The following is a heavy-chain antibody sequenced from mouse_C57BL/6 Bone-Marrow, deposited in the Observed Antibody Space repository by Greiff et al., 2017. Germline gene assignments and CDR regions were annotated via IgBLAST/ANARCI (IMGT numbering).Heavy chain of an antibody. CDR3: AISWDYFDY. V-gene: IGHV1-74*01. J-gene: IGHJ2*01. D-gene: IGHD4-1*01. Sequence: VQLQQPGAELVKPGASVKVSCKASGYTFPSYWMHWVKQRPGQGLEWIGRHHPSDSDTNYNQKIKGTDTLTVDKSSSTAYMLPSSLTSADAAVYYCAISWDYFDYWGQGTTRTGSS. CDR2: HHPSDSDT. CDR1: GYTFPSYW.